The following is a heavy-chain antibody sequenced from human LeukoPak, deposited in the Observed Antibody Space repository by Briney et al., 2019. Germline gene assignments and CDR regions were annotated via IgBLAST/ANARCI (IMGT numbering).Heavy chain of an antibody. D-gene: IGHD5-18*01. V-gene: IGHV4-31*03. J-gene: IGHJ5*02. Sequence: SQTLSLTCTVSGGSISSGGYYWSWIRQHPGKGLEWIGYIYYSGSTYYNPSLKSRVTISVDTSKNQFSLKLSSVTAADTAVYYCARGPRGYSYAGHNWFDPWGQGTLVTVSS. CDR3: ARGPRGYSYAGHNWFDP. CDR1: GGSISSGGYY. CDR2: IYYSGST.